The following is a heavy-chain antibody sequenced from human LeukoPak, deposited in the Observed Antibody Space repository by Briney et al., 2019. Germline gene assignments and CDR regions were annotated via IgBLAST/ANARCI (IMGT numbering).Heavy chain of an antibody. CDR3: AREHYPDYSSHWFNP. Sequence: SETLSLTCTVSGGSISSGGYYWSWNRQHPGKGLEWIGYIYYSGSTYYNPSLKSRVTISVDTSKNQFSLKLSSVTAADTAVYYCAREHYPDYSSHWFNPWGQGTLVTVSS. J-gene: IGHJ5*02. D-gene: IGHD4-17*01. V-gene: IGHV4-31*03. CDR1: GGSISSGGYY. CDR2: IYYSGST.